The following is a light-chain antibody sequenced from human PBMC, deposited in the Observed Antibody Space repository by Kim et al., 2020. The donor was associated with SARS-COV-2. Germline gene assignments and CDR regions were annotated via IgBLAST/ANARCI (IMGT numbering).Light chain of an antibody. CDR1: VLAKKY. CDR3: YSAADNNRV. CDR2: KDS. V-gene: IGLV3-27*01. J-gene: IGLJ3*02. Sequence: SYELTQPSSVSVSPGQTARITCSGNVLAKKYARWFQQKPGQAPVLVIYKDSERPSRIPERFSGSSSGTTVTLTISGAQVEDEADYYCYSAADNNRVFGGGTQLTVL.